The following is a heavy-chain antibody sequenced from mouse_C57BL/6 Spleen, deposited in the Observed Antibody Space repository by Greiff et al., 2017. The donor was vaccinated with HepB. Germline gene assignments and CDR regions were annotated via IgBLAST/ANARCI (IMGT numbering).Heavy chain of an antibody. CDR3: ARSLTTVVARGYFDV. Sequence: VQLQQSGAELARPGASVKLSCKASGYTFTSYGISWVKQRTGQGLEWIGEIYPRSGNTYYNEKFKGKATLTADKSSSTAYMELRSLTSEDSAVYFGARSLTTVVARGYFDVWGTGTTVTVSS. CDR2: IYPRSGNT. J-gene: IGHJ1*03. D-gene: IGHD1-1*01. V-gene: IGHV1-81*01. CDR1: GYTFTSYG.